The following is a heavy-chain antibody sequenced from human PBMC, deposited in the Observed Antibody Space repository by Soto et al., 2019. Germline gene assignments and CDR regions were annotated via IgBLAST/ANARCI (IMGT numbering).Heavy chain of an antibody. CDR2: INHSEST. CDR1: GGSFSGYY. V-gene: IGHV4-34*01. D-gene: IGHD5-12*01. CDR3: ARGSRDGYNPWYFDY. J-gene: IGHJ4*02. Sequence: PSETLSLTCAVYGGSFSGYYWSWIRQPPGKGLERIREINHSESTNYNPSLKSRVTISVDTSKNQFSLKLSSVTAADTAVYYCARGSRDGYNPWYFDYWGQGTLVTVS.